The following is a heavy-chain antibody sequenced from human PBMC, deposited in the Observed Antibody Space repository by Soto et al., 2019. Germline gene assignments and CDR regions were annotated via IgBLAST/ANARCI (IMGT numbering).Heavy chain of an antibody. Sequence: EVQLLESGGGLVQPGGSLRLSCAASGFTFSSYGMTWVRQAPGKGLEWVSFSSATGAGTYYADSVKGRFPISRDNSKNSLYLQMTSLRADEPAVYYCATARRAVESYGFYSHFSGQGALVIVSS. CDR2: SSATGAGT. J-gene: IGHJ4*02. D-gene: IGHD5-18*01. CDR3: ATARRAVESYGFYSHF. CDR1: GFTFSSYG. V-gene: IGHV3-23*01.